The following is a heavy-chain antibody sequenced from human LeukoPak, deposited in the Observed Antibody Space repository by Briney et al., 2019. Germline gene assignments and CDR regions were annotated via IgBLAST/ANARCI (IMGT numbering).Heavy chain of an antibody. D-gene: IGHD2-2*02. CDR1: GGFISSSSYY. Sequence: SETLSLTCTVSGGFISSSSYYWGWIRQPPGKGLEWIGSIYDSGSTYYNPSLKSRVTISVDTSKNQFSLKLSSVTAADTAVYYCARTVVPAAIPLYYYYYMDVWGKGTTVTVSS. CDR2: IYDSGST. CDR3: ARTVVPAAIPLYYYYYMDV. V-gene: IGHV4-39*01. J-gene: IGHJ6*03.